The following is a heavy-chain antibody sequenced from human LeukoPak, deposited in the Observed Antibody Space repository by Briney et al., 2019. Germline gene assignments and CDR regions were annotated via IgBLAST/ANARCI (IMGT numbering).Heavy chain of an antibody. D-gene: IGHD3-22*01. V-gene: IGHV3-33*01. CDR3: ARDGRISYYDSSGPFDY. Sequence: GGSLRLSCAASGFTFSRYGMHRVRQAPGKGLEWVAVIWYDGSNKYYADSVKGRFTISRDNSKDTLYLQMNSLRAEDTAVYYCARDGRISYYDSSGPFDYWGQGTLVTVSS. CDR2: IWYDGSNK. J-gene: IGHJ4*02. CDR1: GFTFSRYG.